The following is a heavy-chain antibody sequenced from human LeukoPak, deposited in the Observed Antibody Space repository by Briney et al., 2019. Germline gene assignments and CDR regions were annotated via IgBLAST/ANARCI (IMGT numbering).Heavy chain of an antibody. Sequence: GGSLRLSCAASRFTFSDYYMSWIRQAPGKGLEWVSYISSSGSTIYYADSVRGRFTISRDNAKNSLYLRMNSLRAEDTAVYYCARDATTEVGTVYMDVWGKGTTVTISS. J-gene: IGHJ6*03. CDR1: RFTFSDYY. CDR2: ISSSGSTI. D-gene: IGHD6-13*01. CDR3: ARDATTEVGTVYMDV. V-gene: IGHV3-11*04.